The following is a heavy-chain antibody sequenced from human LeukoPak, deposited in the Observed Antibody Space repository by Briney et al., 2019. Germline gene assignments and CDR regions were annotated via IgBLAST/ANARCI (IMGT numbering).Heavy chain of an antibody. CDR2: ISSSSSYI. D-gene: IGHD5-24*01. CDR3: ARDFTIGNDYYYYGMDV. J-gene: IGHJ6*02. CDR1: GFTFSSYE. Sequence: GSLRLSCAASGFTFSSYEMNWVRQAPGKGLEWVSYISSSSSYIYYADSVKGRFTISRDNAKNSLYLQMNSLRAEDTAVYYCARDFTIGNDYYYYGMDVWGQGTTVTVSS. V-gene: IGHV3-21*05.